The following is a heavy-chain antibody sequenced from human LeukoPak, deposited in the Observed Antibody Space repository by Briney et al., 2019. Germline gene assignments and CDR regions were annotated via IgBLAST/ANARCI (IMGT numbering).Heavy chain of an antibody. Sequence: GGSLRLSCLASGFTFSSYVMNWVRQTAGKGREWVSSISVSGGSTFYADSVKGRFTISRDNSKNTLYLQLDGLRTEDTALYYCAKDRVLNCRGDCYIFDYWGQGTLVTVSS. V-gene: IGHV3-23*01. CDR2: ISVSGGST. D-gene: IGHD2-21*01. CDR3: AKDRVLNCRGDCYIFDY. CDR1: GFTFSSYV. J-gene: IGHJ4*02.